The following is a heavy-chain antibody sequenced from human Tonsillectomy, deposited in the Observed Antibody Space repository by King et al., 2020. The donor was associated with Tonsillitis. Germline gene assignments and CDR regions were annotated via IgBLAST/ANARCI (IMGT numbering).Heavy chain of an antibody. CDR1: GFTFSNYP. Sequence: VQLVESGGGVVQPGRSLRLSCAASGFTFSNYPMHWVRQAPGKGLEWVAVISYDGSNKYYADSVKGRFTVSRDNSKNTLYMQMNSPRGEETAVYYCARAPNYSSEPLRIDPWRQGTLVTVSS. CDR2: ISYDGSNK. CDR3: ARAPNYSSEPLRIDP. J-gene: IGHJ5*02. D-gene: IGHD1-14*01. V-gene: IGHV3-30-3*01.